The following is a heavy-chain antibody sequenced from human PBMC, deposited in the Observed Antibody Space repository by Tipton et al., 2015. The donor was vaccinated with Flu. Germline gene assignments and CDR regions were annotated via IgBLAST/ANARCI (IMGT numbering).Heavy chain of an antibody. Sequence: TLSLTCAVYGGSLSGYYWTWIRQPPGKGLEWIGEINHSGITNYNPPLKSRVTMSVDTSKNQFSLKLSSVTSADTAVYYCARVKGGWFGSHMGPNWFDPWGQGTLGTVSS. CDR3: ARVKGGWFGSHMGPNWFDP. J-gene: IGHJ5*02. CDR1: GGSLSGYY. V-gene: IGHV4-34*01. CDR2: INHSGIT. D-gene: IGHD3-10*01.